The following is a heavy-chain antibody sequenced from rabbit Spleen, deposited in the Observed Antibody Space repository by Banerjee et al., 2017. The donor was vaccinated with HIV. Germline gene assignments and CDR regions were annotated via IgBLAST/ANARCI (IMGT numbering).Heavy chain of an antibody. Sequence: QEQLVESGGGLVQPGGSLKLSCKGSGFDFSDYGVSWVRQAPGKGLEWIGYIDPIFGSTYYANWVNGRFTISRHNAQNTLYLQLDSLTAADTATYFCVRDLGYDDYSEKGYFNLWGPGTLVTVS. V-gene: IGHV1S47*01. D-gene: IGHD2-1*01. CDR3: VRDLGYDDYSEKGYFNL. CDR2: IDPIFGST. J-gene: IGHJ4*01. CDR1: GFDFSDYG.